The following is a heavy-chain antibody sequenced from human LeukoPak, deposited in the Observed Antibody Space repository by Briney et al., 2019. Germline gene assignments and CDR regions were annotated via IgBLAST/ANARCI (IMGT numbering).Heavy chain of an antibody. Sequence: ASVKVSCTASGYTFTSYGISWVRQAPGQGLEWMGIINPSGGSTSYAQKFQGRVTMTRDTSTSTVYMELSSLRSEDTAVYYCARGFSGSYSVGSWFDPWGQGTLVTVSS. D-gene: IGHD1-26*01. V-gene: IGHV1-46*01. CDR3: ARGFSGSYSVGSWFDP. J-gene: IGHJ5*02. CDR2: INPSGGST. CDR1: GYTFTSYG.